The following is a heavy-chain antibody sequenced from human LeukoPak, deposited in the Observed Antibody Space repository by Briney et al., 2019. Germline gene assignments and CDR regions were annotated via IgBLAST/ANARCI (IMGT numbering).Heavy chain of an antibody. CDR2: IYYSGST. CDR3: ARLLNEYSSSSPWSWFDP. CDR1: GGSISSYY. V-gene: IGHV4-59*01. J-gene: IGHJ5*02. Sequence: PSETLSLTCTVSGGSISSYYWSWIRQPPGKGLEWIGYIYYSGSTNYNPSLKSRVTISVDTSKNQFSLKLSSVTAADTAVYYCARLLNEYSSSSPWSWFDPWGQGTLVTVSS. D-gene: IGHD6-6*01.